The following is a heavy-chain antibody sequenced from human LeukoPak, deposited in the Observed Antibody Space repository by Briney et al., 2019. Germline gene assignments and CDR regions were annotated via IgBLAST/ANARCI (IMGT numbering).Heavy chain of an antibody. J-gene: IGHJ1*01. CDR1: GYTFTSYG. D-gene: IGHD2-15*01. Sequence: ASVKVSCKASGYTFTSYGISWVRQAPGQGLEWMGWISAYNGNTNYAQKLQGRVTMTTDTSTSTAYMELWSLRSDDTAVYYCARIPLGYCSGGSCYGEYFQHWGQGTLVTVSS. CDR3: ARIPLGYCSGGSCYGEYFQH. CDR2: ISAYNGNT. V-gene: IGHV1-18*01.